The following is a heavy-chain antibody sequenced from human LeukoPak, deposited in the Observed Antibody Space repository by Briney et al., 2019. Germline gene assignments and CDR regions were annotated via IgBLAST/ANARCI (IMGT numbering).Heavy chain of an antibody. J-gene: IGHJ4*02. Sequence: SETLSLTCSVSGGSISSSSYYWGWIRQPPGKGLEWVGEINHSGSTNYNPSLKSRVTISVDTSKNQFSLKLSSVTAADTAVYYCARGLVWFGDLSPHTFDYWGQGTLVTVSS. V-gene: IGHV4-39*07. CDR1: GGSISSSSYY. CDR3: ARGLVWFGDLSPHTFDY. D-gene: IGHD3-10*01. CDR2: INHSGST.